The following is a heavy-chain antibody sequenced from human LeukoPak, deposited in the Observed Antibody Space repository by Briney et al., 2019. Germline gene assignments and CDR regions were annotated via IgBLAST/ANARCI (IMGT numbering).Heavy chain of an antibody. CDR2: IYYSGST. CDR3: ARAVGGRTGAFDY. Sequence: SETLSLTCTVSGGSISSYYWSWIRQPPGKGLEWIGYIYYSGSTNYNPSLKSRVTISVDTSKNQFSLKLSSVTAADTAVYYCARAVGGRTGAFDYWGQGTLVTVFS. V-gene: IGHV4-59*01. J-gene: IGHJ4*02. CDR1: GGSISSYY. D-gene: IGHD3/OR15-3a*01.